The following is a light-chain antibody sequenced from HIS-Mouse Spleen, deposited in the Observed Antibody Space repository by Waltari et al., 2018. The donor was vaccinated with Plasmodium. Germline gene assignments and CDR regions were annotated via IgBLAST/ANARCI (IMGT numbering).Light chain of an antibody. CDR3: YSTDSSGNHRV. Sequence: SYELTPPPSVSVSPGQTARLTCSGDALPKNYDYWYQQKSGQAPVLVIYEDSKRPSGIPERFSGSSSGTMATLTISGAQVEDEADYYCYSTDSSGNHRVFGGGTKLTVL. CDR2: EDS. J-gene: IGLJ3*02. CDR1: ALPKNY. V-gene: IGLV3-10*01.